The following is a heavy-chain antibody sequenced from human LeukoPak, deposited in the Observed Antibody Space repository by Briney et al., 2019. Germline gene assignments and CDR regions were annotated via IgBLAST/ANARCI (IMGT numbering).Heavy chain of an antibody. V-gene: IGHV3-7*05. CDR1: GFTFSNYW. D-gene: IGHD6-13*01. J-gene: IGHJ5*02. CDR3: ARRGGSSWYNWFDP. CDR2: IKDDGSEK. Sequence: PGGSLRLSCAASGFTFSNYWMSWVRQAPGKGLEWVANIKDDGSEKYYVDSVKGRFTISRDNAKHSLYLQMNSLRAEETAVYYCARRGGSSWYNWFDPWGQGTLVTVSS.